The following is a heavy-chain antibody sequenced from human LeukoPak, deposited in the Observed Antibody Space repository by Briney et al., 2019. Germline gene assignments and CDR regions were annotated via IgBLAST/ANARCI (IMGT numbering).Heavy chain of an antibody. CDR3: ARVGRRMATIYDNY. CDR2: IYSGGST. D-gene: IGHD5-24*01. V-gene: IGHV3-66*01. J-gene: IGHJ4*02. Sequence: PGGSLRLSCAASGFTVRSNYMSWVRQAPGKGLEWVSVIYSGGSTYYADSVKGRFIISRDNSKNTLYLQMNSLRAEDTAVYYCARVGRRMATIYDNYWGQGTLVTVSS. CDR1: GFTVRSNY.